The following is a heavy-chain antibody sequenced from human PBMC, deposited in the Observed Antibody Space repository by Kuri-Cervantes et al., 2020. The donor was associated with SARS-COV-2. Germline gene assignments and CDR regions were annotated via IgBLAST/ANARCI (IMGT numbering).Heavy chain of an antibody. CDR2: IYYTGTT. D-gene: IGHD4-17*01. CDR1: GGSIDSSSIY. V-gene: IGHV4-39*01. Sequence: SETLSLTYTVSGGSIDSSSIYWGWIRQPPGKGLEWIGNIYYTGTTYYNPSLMSRVTISVDTSKEQFSLKLSSVTAADTAIYYCATFTVTTKFDNWGQGTLVTVSS. CDR3: ATFTVTTKFDN. J-gene: IGHJ4*02.